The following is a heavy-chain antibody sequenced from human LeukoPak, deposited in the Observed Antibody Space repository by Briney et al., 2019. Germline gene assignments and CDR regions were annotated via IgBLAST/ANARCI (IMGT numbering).Heavy chain of an antibody. J-gene: IGHJ4*02. Sequence: GGTLRLSCAASGFTFSSYGMSWVRQAPGKGLEWVSAISGSGGSTYYADSVKGRFTISRDNSKNTLYLQRNSLRAEDTAVYYCAKIVVVVAAIFDYWGQGTLVTVSS. CDR1: GFTFSSYG. CDR2: ISGSGGST. CDR3: AKIVVVVAAIFDY. D-gene: IGHD2-15*01. V-gene: IGHV3-23*01.